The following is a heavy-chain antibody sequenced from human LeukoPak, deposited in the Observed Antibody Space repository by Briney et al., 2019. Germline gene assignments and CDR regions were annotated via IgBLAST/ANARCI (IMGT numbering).Heavy chain of an antibody. CDR3: ARRGVSRSGYYRGGFFDY. V-gene: IGHV4-59*08. J-gene: IGHJ4*02. CDR2: IYYSGST. D-gene: IGHD3-3*01. Sequence: SETLSLTCTVSGGSISSYYWSWIRQPPGKGLEWIGYIYYSGSTNYNPSLKSRVTISVDTSKNQFSLKLSSVTAADTAAYYCARRGVSRSGYYRGGFFDYWGQGTLVTVSS. CDR1: GGSISSYY.